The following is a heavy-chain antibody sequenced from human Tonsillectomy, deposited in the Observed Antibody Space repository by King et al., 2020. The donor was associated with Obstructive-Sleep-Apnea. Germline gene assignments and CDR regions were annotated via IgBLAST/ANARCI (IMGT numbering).Heavy chain of an antibody. J-gene: IGHJ5*02. Sequence: QLQESGPGLVKTSGTLSLNCAVSGDSIRSRHWWSWIRQPPGKGLAWIGEDYHTGSTNYNPSLQSRVTMSVDNDKNQFSPELQSVTVADTAVYYCARTTVVIPPVRGFDPWGQGTLVTVSS. CDR3: ARTTVVIPPVRGFDP. CDR1: GDSIRSRHW. V-gene: IGHV4-4*02. CDR2: DYHTGST. D-gene: IGHD4-23*01.